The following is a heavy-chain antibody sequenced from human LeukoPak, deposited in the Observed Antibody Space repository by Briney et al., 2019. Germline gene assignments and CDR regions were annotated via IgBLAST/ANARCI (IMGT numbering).Heavy chain of an antibody. CDR3: AKGDTTWELPHDY. V-gene: IGHV3-23*01. CDR2: ISGSGGIT. Sequence: GESLKISCAASGFTFSSYAMSWVRQAPGKGLEWVSAISGSGGITSYADSVKGRFTISRDNSKNTLYLQMNSLRAEDTAVYYCAKGDTTWELPHDYWGQGTLVTVSS. D-gene: IGHD1-26*01. J-gene: IGHJ4*02. CDR1: GFTFSSYA.